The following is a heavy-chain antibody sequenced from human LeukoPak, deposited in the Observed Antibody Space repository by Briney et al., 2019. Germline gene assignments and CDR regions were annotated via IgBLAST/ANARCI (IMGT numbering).Heavy chain of an antibody. Sequence: GGSLRLSCAASGLTVNNNYMSWVRQAPGKGLEWVSAIYTDGNTYYADSVQGRFTISRDNSKNTLYLQMNSLRADDTAMFYCARQRPGGYNLYYFYYWNQETLVTVSS. CDR1: GLTVNNNY. CDR3: ARQRPGGYNLYYFYY. CDR2: IYTDGNT. V-gene: IGHV3-53*01. D-gene: IGHD5-24*01. J-gene: IGHJ4*02.